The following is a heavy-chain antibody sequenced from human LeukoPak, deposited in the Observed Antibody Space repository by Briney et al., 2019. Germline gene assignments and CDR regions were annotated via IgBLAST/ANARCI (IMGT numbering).Heavy chain of an antibody. CDR3: ARNYGSGSYGY. CDR2: INPSGGST. D-gene: IGHD3-10*01. J-gene: IGHJ4*02. Sequence: GASVKVSCKASGYTFTSYYMHWVRQAPGQGLEWMGIINPSGGSTSYAQKFQGRVTMTRDTSTSTVYMELRSLRSDDTAVYYCARNYGSGSYGYWGQGTLVTVSS. V-gene: IGHV1-46*01. CDR1: GYTFTSYY.